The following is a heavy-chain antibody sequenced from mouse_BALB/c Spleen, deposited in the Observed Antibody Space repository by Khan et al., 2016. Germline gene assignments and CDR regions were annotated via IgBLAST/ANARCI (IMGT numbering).Heavy chain of an antibody. CDR2: IRDKANGYTT. J-gene: IGHJ1*01. D-gene: IGHD2-12*01. V-gene: IGHV7-3*02. Sequence: EVELVESGGGLVQPGGSLRLSCATSGFTFTDYYMSWVRQPPGKALEWLAFIRDKANGYTTEYSASVKGRFSISRDNSQSILFLHMNTLRAEDSATYYCVRGDSDRSYGWYFNVWGPGTTVTVSS. CDR1: GFTFTDYY. CDR3: VRGDSDRSYGWYFNV.